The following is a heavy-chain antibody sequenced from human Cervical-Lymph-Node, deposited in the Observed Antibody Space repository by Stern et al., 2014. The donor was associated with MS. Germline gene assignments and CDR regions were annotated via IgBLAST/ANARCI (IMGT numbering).Heavy chain of an antibody. Sequence: VQLVESGSELKKPGASVKVSCKASGYSFTNYAMNWVRQAPGQGLEWMGWIKTNTGHPTYGQGYTGRFVLSLDTSVSTAYLQISSLKVEDTAVYYCARGGASWRYGMDVWGQGTTVTVSS. J-gene: IGHJ6*02. D-gene: IGHD5-12*01. CDR2: IKTNTGHP. CDR1: GYSFTNYA. CDR3: ARGGASWRYGMDV. V-gene: IGHV7-4-1*02.